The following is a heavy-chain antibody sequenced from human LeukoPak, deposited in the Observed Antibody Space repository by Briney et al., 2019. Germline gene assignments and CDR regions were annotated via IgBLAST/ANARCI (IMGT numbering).Heavy chain of an antibody. D-gene: IGHD1-14*01. J-gene: IGHJ4*02. CDR1: GFTVGSNY. Sequence: GGSLRLSCAASGFTVGSNYMTWVRQAPGKGLEWVSVIYSGGNTHYADSVKGRFTISRDSSKRTLYLQMNSLRTEDTAVYYCARDSTSSNHDYWGQGTLVTVSS. V-gene: IGHV3-53*01. CDR2: IYSGGNT. CDR3: ARDSTSSNHDY.